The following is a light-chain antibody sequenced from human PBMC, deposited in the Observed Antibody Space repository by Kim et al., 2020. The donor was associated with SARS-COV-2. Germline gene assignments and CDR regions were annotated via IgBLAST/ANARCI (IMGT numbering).Light chain of an antibody. J-gene: IGLJ3*02. V-gene: IGLV1-44*01. CDR3: ATWDYSLNGWV. Sequence: ELTQPPSASGTPGQRVTISCSGSRPNVGSHFVNWFQQLPGTAPKLLIYNDNQRPSGVPDRFSGSRSGTSASLAISGLQSADEADYYCATWDYSLNGWVFGGGTKVTVL. CDR1: RPNVGSHF. CDR2: NDN.